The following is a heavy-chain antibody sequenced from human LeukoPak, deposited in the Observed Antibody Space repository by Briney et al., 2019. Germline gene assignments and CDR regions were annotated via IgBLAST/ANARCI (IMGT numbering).Heavy chain of an antibody. V-gene: IGHV1-69*13. CDR2: IIPIFGTA. D-gene: IGHD5-18*01. J-gene: IGHJ4*02. CDR1: GGTFSSYA. Sequence: SVKVSCKASGGTFSSYAISWVRQAPGQGLEWMGGIIPIFGTANYAQKFQGRVTITADESTSTAYMELSSLRSEDTAVYYCARAFSGQRGYSYGPDYFDYWGQGTLVTVSS. CDR3: ARAFSGQRGYSYGPDYFDY.